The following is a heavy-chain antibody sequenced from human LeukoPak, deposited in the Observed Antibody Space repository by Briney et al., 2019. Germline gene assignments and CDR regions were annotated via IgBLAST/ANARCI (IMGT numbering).Heavy chain of an antibody. CDR1: GFTFSSYW. Sequence: GGSLRLSCAASGFTFSSYWMHWVRQAPGKGLVWVSRITSDGSSISYAESVKGRFTVSRDNAKNTLYLQMNSLRAEDTAVYYCAREWSGYDYADSWGQGTLVTVSS. CDR3: AREWSGYDYADS. V-gene: IGHV3-74*01. J-gene: IGHJ4*02. D-gene: IGHD5-12*01. CDR2: ITSDGSSI.